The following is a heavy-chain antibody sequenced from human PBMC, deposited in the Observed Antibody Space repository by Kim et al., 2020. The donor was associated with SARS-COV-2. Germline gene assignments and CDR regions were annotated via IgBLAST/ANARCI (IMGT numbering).Heavy chain of an antibody. CDR1: GGSISSSSYY. Sequence: SETLSLTCTVSGGSISSSSYYWGWIRQPPGKGLEWIGSIYYSGSTYYNPSLKSRVTISVDTSKNQFSLKLSSVTAADTAVYYCARDRRYSYGYVFDYWG. J-gene: IGHJ4*01. D-gene: IGHD5-18*01. CDR3: ARDRRYSYGYVFDY. CDR2: IYYSGST. V-gene: IGHV4-39*07.